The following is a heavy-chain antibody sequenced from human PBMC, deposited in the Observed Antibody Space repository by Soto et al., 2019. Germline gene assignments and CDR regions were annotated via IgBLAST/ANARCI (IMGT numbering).Heavy chain of an antibody. CDR2: ISSSSSYI. J-gene: IGHJ1*01. Sequence: GGSLRLSCAASGFTFSSYSMNWVRQAPGKGLEWVSSISSSSSYIYYADSVKGRFTISRDNAKNSLYLQMNSLRAEDTAVYYCARDWNGEYGDYDAEYFQHWGQGTLVTVSS. CDR1: GFTFSSYS. CDR3: ARDWNGEYGDYDAEYFQH. V-gene: IGHV3-21*01. D-gene: IGHD4-17*01.